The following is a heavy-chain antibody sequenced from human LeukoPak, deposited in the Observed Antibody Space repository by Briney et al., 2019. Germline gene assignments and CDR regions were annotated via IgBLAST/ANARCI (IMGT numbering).Heavy chain of an antibody. CDR2: INHSGST. D-gene: IGHD6-6*01. CDR3: ARHPRPLAARPDTGY. V-gene: IGHV4-34*01. Sequence: PSETLSLTCAVYGGSFSGYYWSWIRQPPGKGLEWIGEINHSGSTNYNPSLKSRVTISVDTSKNQFSLKLSSVTAADTAVYYCARHPRPLAARPDTGYWGQGTLVTVSS. CDR1: GGSFSGYY. J-gene: IGHJ4*02.